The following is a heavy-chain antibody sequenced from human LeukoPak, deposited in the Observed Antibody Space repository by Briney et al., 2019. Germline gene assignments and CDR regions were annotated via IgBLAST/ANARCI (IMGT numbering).Heavy chain of an antibody. J-gene: IGHJ6*03. Sequence: GGSLRLSCAASGFTFDDYGMSWVRQAPGKGLEWVSAISGSGGSTYYADSVKGRFTISRDNSKNTLYLQMNSLRAEDTAVYYCAKATQWLVQGYYYYMDVWGKGTTVTVSS. V-gene: IGHV3-23*01. CDR3: AKATQWLVQGYYYYMDV. D-gene: IGHD6-19*01. CDR2: ISGSGGST. CDR1: GFTFDDYG.